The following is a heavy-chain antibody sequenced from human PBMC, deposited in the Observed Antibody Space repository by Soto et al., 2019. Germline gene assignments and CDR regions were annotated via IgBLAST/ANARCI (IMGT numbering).Heavy chain of an antibody. D-gene: IGHD2-21*02. CDR1: GGSFTSNNW. CDR3: ARVFPSYCGGDCSYFDS. J-gene: IGHJ4*02. V-gene: IGHV4-4*02. Sequence: PSETLSLTCAVSGGSFTSNNWWTWVRQPPGQGLEWIGEIYRTGSTNSNPSLKSRVTISLDKSGNQFSLKVTSLTAADTAVYYCARVFPSYCGGDCSYFDSWGQGTLVTVSS. CDR2: IYRTGST.